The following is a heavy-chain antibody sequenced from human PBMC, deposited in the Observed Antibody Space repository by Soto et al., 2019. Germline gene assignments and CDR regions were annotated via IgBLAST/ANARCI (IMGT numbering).Heavy chain of an antibody. CDR1: GYTFTSYD. CDR3: ARGFRQWYDFWSGYRSPVGP. Sequence: GASVKVSCKASGYTFTSYDINWVRQATGQGLEWMGWMNPNSGNTGYAQKFQGRVTMTRNTSISTAYMELSSLRSEDTAVYYCARGFRQWYDFWSGYRSPVGPCGQGTLVTVSS. V-gene: IGHV1-8*01. J-gene: IGHJ5*02. CDR2: MNPNSGNT. D-gene: IGHD3-3*01.